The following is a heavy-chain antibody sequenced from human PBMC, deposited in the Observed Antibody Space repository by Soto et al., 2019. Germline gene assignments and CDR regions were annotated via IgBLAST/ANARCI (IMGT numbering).Heavy chain of an antibody. CDR3: ARQGFGALHGLVDV. J-gene: IGHJ6*02. CDR1: GGSITNHY. CDR2: INPSNVYA. V-gene: IGHV4-4*09. D-gene: IGHD3-10*01. Sequence: SETLSLTCTVSGGSITNHYCSWFRQPPGKGLEWIGYINPSNVYASYNPSLRSRVTLFVDTSENRFSLMLNSVTATDTAVYFCARQGFGALHGLVDVWGQGTTVTVSS.